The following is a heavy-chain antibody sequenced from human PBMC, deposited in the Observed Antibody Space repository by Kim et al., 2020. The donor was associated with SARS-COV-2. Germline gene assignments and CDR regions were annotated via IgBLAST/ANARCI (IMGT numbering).Heavy chain of an antibody. D-gene: IGHD4-4*01. Sequence: LKRRVTIAEDTSKNQFSLKRSSVTAADTAVYYCARASGTVTTFYYHGMDVWGQGTTVTVSS. V-gene: IGHV4-59*01. CDR3: ARASGTVTTFYYHGMDV. J-gene: IGHJ6*02.